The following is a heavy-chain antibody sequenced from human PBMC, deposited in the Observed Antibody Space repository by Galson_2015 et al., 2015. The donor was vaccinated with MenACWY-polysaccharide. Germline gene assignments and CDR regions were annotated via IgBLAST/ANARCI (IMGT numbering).Heavy chain of an antibody. V-gene: IGHV3-33*08. CDR3: ARDACSSVNCYSYFFYYMDV. CDR2: ISSDGKNA. J-gene: IGHJ6*03. Sequence: SLRLSCAASGFTFGSYAIHWARQAPGKGLEWVALISSDGKNAYYADSVWGRFTISRDNSKKTVSLEMNGLRNDDTAVYFCARDACSSVNCYSYFFYYMDVWGKGTTVSVSS. CDR1: GFTFGSYA. D-gene: IGHD2-2*01.